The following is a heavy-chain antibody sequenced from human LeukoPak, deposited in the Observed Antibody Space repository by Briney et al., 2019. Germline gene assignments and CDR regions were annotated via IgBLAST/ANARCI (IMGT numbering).Heavy chain of an antibody. CDR3: ARGGRSPDTARRAFDI. CDR1: GGSFSGYY. J-gene: IGHJ3*02. CDR2: INHSGST. D-gene: IGHD5-18*01. Sequence: SETLSLTCAVYGGSFSGYYWSWIRQPPGRGLEWIGEINHSGSTNYNPSLKSRVTISVDTSKNQFSLKLSSVTAADTAVYYCARGGRSPDTARRAFDIWGQGTMVTVSS. V-gene: IGHV4-34*01.